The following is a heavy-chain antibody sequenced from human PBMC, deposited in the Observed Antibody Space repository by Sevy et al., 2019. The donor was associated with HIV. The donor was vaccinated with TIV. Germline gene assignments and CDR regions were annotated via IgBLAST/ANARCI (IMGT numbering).Heavy chain of an antibody. CDR2: IQYDGSNK. CDR1: GFTFSYSG. J-gene: IGHJ4*01. CDR3: AKNTAAAGTEGFDY. V-gene: IGHV3-30*02. D-gene: IGHD6-13*01. Sequence: GGSLRLSCAASGFTFSYSGMHWVRQAPGKGLEWVTFIQYDGSNKYYADSVKGRFTISRDNSTNTLYLQMNSLRRDDTALYFCAKNTAAAGTEGFDYWGHGILVTVSS.